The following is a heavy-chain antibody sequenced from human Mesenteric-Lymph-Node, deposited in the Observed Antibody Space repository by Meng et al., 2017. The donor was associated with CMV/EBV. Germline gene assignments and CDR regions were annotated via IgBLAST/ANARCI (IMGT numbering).Heavy chain of an antibody. V-gene: IGHV1-18*01. D-gene: IGHD1-26*01. Sequence: ASVKVSCKASGYTFTSYGISWVRQAPGQGLEWMGWISAYNGNTNYAQKLQGRVTMTTDTSTSTAYMELRSLTSDDTAVYYCTRRIVGATYLDYWGQGTLVTVSS. CDR2: ISAYNGNT. CDR1: GYTFTSYG. J-gene: IGHJ4*02. CDR3: TRRIVGATYLDY.